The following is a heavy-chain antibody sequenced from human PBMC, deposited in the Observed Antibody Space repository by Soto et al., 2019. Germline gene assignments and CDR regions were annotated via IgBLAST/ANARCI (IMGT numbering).Heavy chain of an antibody. J-gene: IGHJ4*02. CDR1: GFTFSSYA. V-gene: IGHV3-30-3*01. D-gene: IGHD2-15*01. CDR3: ALPKYCSGGSCYSSPFDY. Sequence: QVQLVESGGGVVQPGRSLRLSCAASGFTFSSYAMHWVRQAPGKGLEWVAVISYDGSNKYYADSVKGRFTISRDNSKNTLYLQMNSLRDEDTAVYYCALPKYCSGGSCYSSPFDYWGQGTLVTVSS. CDR2: ISYDGSNK.